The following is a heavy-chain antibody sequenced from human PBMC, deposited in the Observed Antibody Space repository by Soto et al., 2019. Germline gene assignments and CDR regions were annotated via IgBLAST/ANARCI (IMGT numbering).Heavy chain of an antibody. Sequence: GGSLRLSCATSEFSFSDYAMSWVRQAPGKGPECVSAISGSGKNKFYADCVNGRFAITRDNAEETLHLQMTSLRVDDTAVYYCAKDPNFYDDSAYYTSRWFESWGQGTLVTVSS. CDR1: EFSFSDYA. V-gene: IGHV3-23*01. D-gene: IGHD3-3*01. CDR3: AKDPNFYDDSAYYTSRWFES. CDR2: ISGSGKNK. J-gene: IGHJ5*01.